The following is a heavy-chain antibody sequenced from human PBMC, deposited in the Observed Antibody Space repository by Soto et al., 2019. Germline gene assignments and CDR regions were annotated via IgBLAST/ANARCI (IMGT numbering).Heavy chain of an antibody. D-gene: IGHD7-27*01. J-gene: IGHJ4*02. CDR3: ARGWGRIFDY. Sequence: QVQLQQWGAGLLKPSETLSLTCAVYGGSFSGYYWNWIRQPPGKGLEWIGEINHSGSTNSNPSLKSRVTISVDTSKNQFSLKLGSVTAADTAVYYCARGWGRIFDYWGQGTLVTVSS. CDR2: INHSGST. V-gene: IGHV4-34*01. CDR1: GGSFSGYY.